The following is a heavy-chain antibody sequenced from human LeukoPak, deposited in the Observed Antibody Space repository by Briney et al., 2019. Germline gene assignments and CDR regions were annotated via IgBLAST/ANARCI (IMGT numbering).Heavy chain of an antibody. CDR3: ASLGGPFDY. V-gene: IGHV3-21*01. J-gene: IGHJ4*02. D-gene: IGHD3-16*01. CDR2: ISTNSAFI. CDR1: GFTFINYS. Sequence: GGSLRLSCTASGFTFINYSMNWVRQAPGKGLEWVSSISTNSAFIYYADSVRGRFTISRDNTKNSLYLQMDSLTADDTAVYFLASLGGPFDYWGRETLVTVSP.